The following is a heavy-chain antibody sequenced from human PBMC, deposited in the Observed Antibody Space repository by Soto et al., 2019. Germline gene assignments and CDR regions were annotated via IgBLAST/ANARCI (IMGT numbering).Heavy chain of an antibody. CDR2: ISPYNGHT. J-gene: IGHJ6*02. Sequence: ASVKVSCKASGYSFTSYGISWVRRAPGQGLEWMGWISPYNGHTQFVERFQGRVTMTTDTSTKTAYMELRNLRSDDTAHYYCARDLTIVPATHPRLENYGMDVWGQGTTVTVSS. D-gene: IGHD2-2*01. CDR1: GYSFTSYG. V-gene: IGHV1-18*01. CDR3: ARDLTIVPATHPRLENYGMDV.